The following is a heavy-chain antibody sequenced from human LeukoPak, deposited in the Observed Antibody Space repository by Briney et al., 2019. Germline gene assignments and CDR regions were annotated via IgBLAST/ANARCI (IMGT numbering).Heavy chain of an antibody. CDR2: INHSGST. CDR3: ARRQYDASGYYPSRGRYFDY. D-gene: IGHD3-22*01. J-gene: IGHJ4*02. CDR1: GGSFSGYY. Sequence: SETLSLTFAVYGGSFSGYYWSWIRQPPGKGLEWIGEINHSGSTNYNPSLKSRVTISVDTSKNQFSLKLSSVTAADTAVYYCARRQYDASGYYPSRGRYFDYWGQGTLATVSS. V-gene: IGHV4-34*01.